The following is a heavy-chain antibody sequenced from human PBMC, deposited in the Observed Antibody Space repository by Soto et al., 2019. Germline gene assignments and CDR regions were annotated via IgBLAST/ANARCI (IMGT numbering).Heavy chain of an antibody. Sequence: SETLSLTCAVYGGSFSGYYWSWIRQPPGKGLEWIGEINHSGSTNYNPSLKSRVTISVDTSKNQFSLKLSSVTAADTAVYYCARRSSSWSPFDYWGQGTLVTV. CDR1: GGSFSGYY. CDR2: INHSGST. D-gene: IGHD6-13*01. V-gene: IGHV4-34*01. J-gene: IGHJ4*02. CDR3: ARRSSSWSPFDY.